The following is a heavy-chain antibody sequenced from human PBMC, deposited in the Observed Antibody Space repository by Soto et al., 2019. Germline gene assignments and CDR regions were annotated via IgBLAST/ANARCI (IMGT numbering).Heavy chain of an antibody. V-gene: IGHV4-4*02. D-gene: IGHD2-21*01. Sequence: QVQLQESGPGLVKPSETLSLTCAVYGGSISSNKWWSWVRQPPGKGLEWIGEIYHSGSTNYNPSPKRRVTITLGKSQDQFLLELASVTPAGPGVYYLAKDDHICVGPNFPGGMEVRGQGTTVTVSS. CDR1: GGSISSNKW. CDR3: AKDDHICVGPNFPGGMEV. CDR2: IYHSGST. J-gene: IGHJ6*02.